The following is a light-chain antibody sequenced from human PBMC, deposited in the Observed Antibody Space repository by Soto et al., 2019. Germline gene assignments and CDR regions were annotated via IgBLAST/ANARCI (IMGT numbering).Light chain of an antibody. CDR2: GAS. CDR1: QSVDDDF. V-gene: IGKV3-20*01. CDR3: HQYCGSPLT. Sequence: EIVLTQSPGTLSLSSGERATLSCRANQSVDDDFLAWYQRRPGQAPRLLIYGASTRASGIPQRFSGGGSGTDFTLTISRLEPEDFAVYYCHQYCGSPLTFGQGTRLEI. J-gene: IGKJ5*01.